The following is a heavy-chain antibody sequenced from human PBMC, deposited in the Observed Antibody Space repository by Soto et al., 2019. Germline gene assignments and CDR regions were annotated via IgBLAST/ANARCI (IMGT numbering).Heavy chain of an antibody. Sequence: PGGSLRLSCAASGFTFSSYGMHWVRQAPGKGLEWVAVISYDGRNKNYADSVKGRFTISRDNSKSTLYLQMNSLRAEDTALYYCAKGRSYYYYYGVDVWGQGTTVTVSS. CDR3: AKGRSYYYYYGVDV. CDR2: ISYDGRNK. CDR1: GFTFSSYG. J-gene: IGHJ6*02. V-gene: IGHV3-30*18.